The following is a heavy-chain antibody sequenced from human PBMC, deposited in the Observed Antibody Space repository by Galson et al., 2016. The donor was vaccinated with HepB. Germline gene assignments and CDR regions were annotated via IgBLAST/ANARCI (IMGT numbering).Heavy chain of an antibody. Sequence: TLSLTCTVSGVSIPSYYWSWIRQPPGKGLEWIGFIHYSGNTNYNPSLKSRVTISVDTSKNQFSLKLRTVTAADTAVYYCARTQLAGDYYFDYWGQGTLVTVSS. J-gene: IGHJ4*02. D-gene: IGHD6-6*01. CDR3: ARTQLAGDYYFDY. CDR1: GVSIPSYY. V-gene: IGHV4-59*01. CDR2: IHYSGNT.